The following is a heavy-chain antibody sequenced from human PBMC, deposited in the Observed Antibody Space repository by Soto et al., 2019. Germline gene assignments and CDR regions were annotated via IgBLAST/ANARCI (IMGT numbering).Heavy chain of an antibody. CDR3: ARHPERIAEIGWFDP. D-gene: IGHD6-13*01. J-gene: IGHJ5*02. V-gene: IGHV3-23*01. CDR1: GFTFSGYA. Sequence: GGSLRLSCAASGFTFSGYAMSWVRQAPGEGLEWVSGISGSGSSTYYADSVKGRFTISRDNAKNSLYLQMNSLRAEDTAVYYCARHPERIAEIGWFDPWGQGTLVTVSS. CDR2: ISGSGSST.